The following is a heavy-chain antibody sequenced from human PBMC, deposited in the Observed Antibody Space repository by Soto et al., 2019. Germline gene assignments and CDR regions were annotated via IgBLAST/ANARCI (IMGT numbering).Heavy chain of an antibody. J-gene: IGHJ4*02. CDR2: IKQDGSEK. CDR3: ARLPLLTTRYYFNY. Sequence: QLVGSGGGLVQPGGSLRLSCAASGFTFSSYWMSWVRQTPGKGLEWVANIKQDGSEKYHVGSVKGRFTISRDNAKNSLYLQMNNLRAEDTAVYYCARLPLLTTRYYFNYWGQGTLVTVSS. CDR1: GFTFSSYW. V-gene: IGHV3-7*01. D-gene: IGHD3-22*01.